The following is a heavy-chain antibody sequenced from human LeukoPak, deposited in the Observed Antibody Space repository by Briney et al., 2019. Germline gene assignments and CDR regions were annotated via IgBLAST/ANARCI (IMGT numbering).Heavy chain of an antibody. D-gene: IGHD3-16*02. V-gene: IGHV3-66*01. CDR1: GFTVSSNY. Sequence: GGSLRLSCAASGFTVSSNYMSWVRQAPGKGLEWVSVIYSGGSTYYADSVKGRFTISRDNSKNTLYLQMNSLRAEDTAVYYCARIYDYVWGSYRYYYMDVWGKGTTVTISS. CDR3: ARIYDYVWGSYRYYYMDV. J-gene: IGHJ6*03. CDR2: IYSGGST.